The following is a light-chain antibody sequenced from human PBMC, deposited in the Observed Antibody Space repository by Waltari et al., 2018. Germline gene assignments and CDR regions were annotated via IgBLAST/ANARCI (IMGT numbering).Light chain of an antibody. CDR2: EVS. CDR3: SSYTSSSTLGV. V-gene: IGLV2-14*01. CDR1: SSDAGGYNY. J-gene: IGLJ2*01. Sequence: SALTQPASLSRSPAQSITFPSPVTSSDAGGYNYVSWYQQHPGKAPKLMIYEVSNRPSGVSNRFSGSKSGNTASLAISGLQAEDEADYYCSSYTSSSTLGVFGGGTKLTVL.